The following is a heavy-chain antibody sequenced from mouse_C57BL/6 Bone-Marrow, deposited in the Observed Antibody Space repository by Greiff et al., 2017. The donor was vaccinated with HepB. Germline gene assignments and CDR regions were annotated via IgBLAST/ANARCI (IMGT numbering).Heavy chain of an antibody. Sequence: VQLQQSGAELVRPGASVKLSCTASGFNIKDYYMHWVKQRPEQGLEWIGRTDPEDGDTEYAPKFQGKATMTADTSSNTAYLQLSSLTSEDTAVYYCTPNYYGSSVYFDVWGTGTTVTVSS. CDR1: GFNIKDYY. CDR3: TPNYYGSSVYFDV. J-gene: IGHJ1*03. V-gene: IGHV14-1*01. CDR2: TDPEDGDT. D-gene: IGHD1-1*01.